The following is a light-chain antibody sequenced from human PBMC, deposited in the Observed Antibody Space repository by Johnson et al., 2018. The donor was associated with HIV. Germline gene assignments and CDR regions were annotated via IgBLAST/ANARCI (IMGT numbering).Light chain of an antibody. CDR1: SSNIGNNY. Sequence: QSVLTQPPSVSAAPGQKVTISCSGSSSNIGNNYVSWYQQVPGTAPKLLIYDNNRRPSGIPDRFSGSKSGSLATLGITGLQTGDEADYYCGTWDSSLSVLYVFGTGTKVTVL. CDR3: GTWDSSLSVLYV. V-gene: IGLV1-51*01. CDR2: DNN. J-gene: IGLJ1*01.